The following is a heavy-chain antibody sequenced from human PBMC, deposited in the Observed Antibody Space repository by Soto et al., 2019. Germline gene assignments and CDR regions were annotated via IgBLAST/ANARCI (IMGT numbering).Heavy chain of an antibody. CDR3: ARDGGRHSGGIDY. CDR2: IIPIFGTA. Sequence: QVQLVQSGAEVKKHGSSVTVSCKASGGTFSSYSINWVRQAPGQGLEWMGEIIPIFGTANYAQKFQGRVTITADESTSTVYMELSSLRSEDTAVYYCARDGGRHSGGIDYWGQGTLVTVSS. D-gene: IGHD1-26*01. CDR1: GGTFSSYS. J-gene: IGHJ4*02. V-gene: IGHV1-69*01.